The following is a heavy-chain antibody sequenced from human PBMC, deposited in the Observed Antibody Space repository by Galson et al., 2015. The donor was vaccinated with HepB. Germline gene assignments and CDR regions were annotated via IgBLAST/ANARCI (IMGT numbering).Heavy chain of an antibody. CDR2: ISGSGAGT. CDR3: ANQRAGWCFDH. D-gene: IGHD2-8*01. V-gene: IGHV3-23*01. CDR1: GFTFSNYA. J-gene: IGHJ4*02. Sequence: SLRLSCAASGFTFSNYAMTWVRQAPGKRLEWVSTISGSGAGTYYADSVKGRFTISRDNSKNTLYLQMNSLRAEDTALYYCANQRAGWCFDHWGQGTLVTVSS.